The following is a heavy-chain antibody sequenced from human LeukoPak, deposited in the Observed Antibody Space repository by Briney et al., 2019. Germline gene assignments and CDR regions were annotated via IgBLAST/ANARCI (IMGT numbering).Heavy chain of an antibody. J-gene: IGHJ5*02. D-gene: IGHD1/OR15-1a*01. CDR1: GGSFSGYY. CDR2: INHSGST. CDR3: ARGFLRLLSRTTNWFDP. V-gene: IGHV4-34*01. Sequence: SETLSLTCAVYGGSFSGYYWSWIRQPPGKGLEWIGEINHSGSTNYNPSLKSRVTISVDTSKNQFSLKLSSVTAADTAVYYCARGFLRLLSRTTNWFDPWGQGTLVTVSS.